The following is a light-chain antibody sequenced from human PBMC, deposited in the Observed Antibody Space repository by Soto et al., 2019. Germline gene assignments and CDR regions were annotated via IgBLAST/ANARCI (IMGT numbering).Light chain of an antibody. CDR1: QSVSSSY. V-gene: IGKV3-20*01. CDR2: GAS. CDR3: QQYARSPFT. Sequence: EIVLTQSPGTLSLSPGERATLSCRASQSVSSSYLAWYQQKPGQAPRLLIYGASSRATGIPDRFSGSGSGTDFTLTISRLEPEELAVYYCQQYARSPFTFGGGTKVEIK. J-gene: IGKJ4*01.